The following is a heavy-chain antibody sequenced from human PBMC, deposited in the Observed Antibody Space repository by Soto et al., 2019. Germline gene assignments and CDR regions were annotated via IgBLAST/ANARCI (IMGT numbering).Heavy chain of an antibody. CDR2: IIPILGIA. V-gene: IGHV1-69*02. CDR3: ARRNGMDV. CDR1: GGTLSSYT. Sequence: QVQLVQSGAEVKKPGSSVKVSCKASGGTLSSYTIRWVRQAPGQGLEWMGRIIPILGIANYAQKFQGRVTITADKSTSTAYMELSSLRSEDTAVYYCARRNGMDVWGQGTTVTVSS. J-gene: IGHJ6*02.